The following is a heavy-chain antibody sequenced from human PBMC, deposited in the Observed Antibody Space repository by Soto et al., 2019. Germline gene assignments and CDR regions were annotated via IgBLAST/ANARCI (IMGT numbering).Heavy chain of an antibody. D-gene: IGHD4-17*01. Sequence: SETLSLTCTVSGGSISSGGYYWSWIRQHPGKGLEWIGYIYHSGSTYYNPSLKSRVTVSVDTSKNQCSLKLSSVTAADTAVYYCARGHDYGDYPSSWFDPWGQGTLVTVSS. J-gene: IGHJ5*02. V-gene: IGHV4-31*03. CDR3: ARGHDYGDYPSSWFDP. CDR2: IYHSGST. CDR1: GGSISSGGYY.